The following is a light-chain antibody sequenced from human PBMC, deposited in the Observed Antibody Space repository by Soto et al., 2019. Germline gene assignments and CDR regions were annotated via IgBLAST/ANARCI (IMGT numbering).Light chain of an antibody. J-gene: IGLJ3*02. V-gene: IGLV8-61*01. CDR3: ALSLPRGVWE. CDR1: SGSVSTSSY. CDR2: STN. Sequence: QTVVTQEPSFSVSPGGTITLTCGLTSGSVSTSSYPRWYQQTPGQAPRTLIYSTNTRSSGVPDRFSGSILGNKAALTITGAQADDESDYYCALSLPRGVWEFGGGTKVTVL.